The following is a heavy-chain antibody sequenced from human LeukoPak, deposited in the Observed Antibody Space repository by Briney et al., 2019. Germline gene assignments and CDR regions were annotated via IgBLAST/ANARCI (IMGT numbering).Heavy chain of an antibody. D-gene: IGHD2-21*01. Sequence: HAGGSLRLXCAASGFTFSIYAMSWVRQAPGKGLEWVSSTSSGGDYTYYAGSEKGRFTISRDNSKNTLYLQMNSLRAEDTATYYCAKSYQLSVAVIATDYYYMDVWGKGTTVTVSS. J-gene: IGHJ6*03. CDR2: TSSGGDYT. V-gene: IGHV3-23*01. CDR1: GFTFSIYA. CDR3: AKSYQLSVAVIATDYYYMDV.